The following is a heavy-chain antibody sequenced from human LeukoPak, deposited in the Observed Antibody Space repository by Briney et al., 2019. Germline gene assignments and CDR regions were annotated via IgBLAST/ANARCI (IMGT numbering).Heavy chain of an antibody. CDR3: ARGSGDYYYYYMDV. Sequence: PSETLSLTCTVSGGSISSSSYYWGWIRQPPGKGLEWIGSIYYSGSTYYNPSLKSRVTISVDTSKNQFSLKLSSVTAADTAVYYCARGSGDYYYYYMDVWGKGTTVTVSS. CDR2: IYYSGST. V-gene: IGHV4-39*07. CDR1: GGSISSSSYY. D-gene: IGHD4-17*01. J-gene: IGHJ6*03.